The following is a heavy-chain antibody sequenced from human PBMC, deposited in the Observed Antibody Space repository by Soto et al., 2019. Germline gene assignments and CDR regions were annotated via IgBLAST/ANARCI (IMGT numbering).Heavy chain of an antibody. CDR1: GAALNSGNYY. CDR2: IYVTGAV. D-gene: IGHD2-21*01. CDR3: ARLRIATNNYKWFDP. J-gene: IGHJ5*02. V-gene: IGHV4-31*03. Sequence: SETLSLTCSVSGAALNSGNYYWSWIRQVPGKGLEWIGHIYVTGAVDYNPSLRDRTTISQDTSERQFSLNLRLVTAADTAVYYCARLRIATNNYKWFDPWGQGTLVTVSS.